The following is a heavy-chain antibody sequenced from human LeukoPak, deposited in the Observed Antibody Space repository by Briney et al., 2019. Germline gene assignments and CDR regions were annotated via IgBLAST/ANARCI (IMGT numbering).Heavy chain of an antibody. CDR3: ARLTGAFDI. D-gene: IGHD1-14*01. V-gene: IGHV3-23*01. Sequence: GGSLRLSCAASGFTFSSYAMSWVRQAPGKGLEWVSAISGSGGSTYYADSVKGRFTISRDNSKNMLYLQMNSLRAEDPAVYYCARLTGAFDIWGQGTMVTVSS. CDR1: GFTFSSYA. J-gene: IGHJ3*02. CDR2: ISGSGGST.